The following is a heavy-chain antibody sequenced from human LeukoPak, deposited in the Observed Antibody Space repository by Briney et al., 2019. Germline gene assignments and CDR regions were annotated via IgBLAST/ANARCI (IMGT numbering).Heavy chain of an antibody. CDR3: ASSNSPIGGGYYMDV. Sequence: SETLSLTCAVYGGSFSGYYWSWIRQPPGKGLEWIGEINHSGSTNYNPSLKSRVTISGDTSKNQFSLKLSCVTAADTAVYYCASSNSPIGGGYYMDVGGKGTTVTVSS. V-gene: IGHV4-34*01. J-gene: IGHJ6*03. CDR1: GGSFSGYY. CDR2: INHSGST. D-gene: IGHD2/OR15-2a*01.